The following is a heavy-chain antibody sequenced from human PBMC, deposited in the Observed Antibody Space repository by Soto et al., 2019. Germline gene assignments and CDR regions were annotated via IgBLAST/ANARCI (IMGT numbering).Heavy chain of an antibody. CDR3: ARENYDFWSGWID. V-gene: IGHV3-48*02. D-gene: IGHD3-3*01. CDR1: GFTFSSYS. Sequence: PGGSLRLSCAASGFTFSSYSMNWVRQAPGKGLEWVSYISSSSTIYYADSVKGRFTISRDNAKNSLYLQMNSLRDEDTAVYYCARENYDFWSGWIDWGQGTLVTVSS. CDR2: ISSSSTI. J-gene: IGHJ4*02.